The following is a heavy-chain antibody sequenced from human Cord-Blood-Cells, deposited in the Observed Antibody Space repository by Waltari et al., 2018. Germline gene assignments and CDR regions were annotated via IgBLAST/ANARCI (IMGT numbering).Heavy chain of an antibody. CDR1: GYTFTSYY. V-gene: IGHV1-46*01. CDR3: ARDAKLGWYAFDI. D-gene: IGHD7-27*01. Sequence: QVQLVQSGVEVKKPGASVKVSCKASGYTFTSYYMHWVRQAPGQGLEWMGIINPSGGSTSYAQKFQGRVTMTRDTSTSTVYMELSSLRSEDTTVYYCARDAKLGWYAFDIWGQGTMVTVSS. J-gene: IGHJ3*02. CDR2: INPSGGST.